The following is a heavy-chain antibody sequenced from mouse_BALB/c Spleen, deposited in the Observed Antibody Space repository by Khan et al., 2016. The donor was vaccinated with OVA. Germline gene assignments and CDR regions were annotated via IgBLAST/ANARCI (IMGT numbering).Heavy chain of an antibody. J-gene: IGHJ4*01. V-gene: IGHV2-6-5*01. D-gene: IGHD2-10*02. CDR1: GFSLTDYG. CDR2: IWGGGST. Sequence: QVQLKESGPGLVAPSQSLSITCTVSGFSLTDYGVSWIRQPPGKGLEWLGVIWGGGSTYYNSAPKSRLNINKDNSKNQVFLKMNSLQTDDTAMYYCAKGVWSYYFALDYWGQGTSVTVSS. CDR3: AKGVWSYYFALDY.